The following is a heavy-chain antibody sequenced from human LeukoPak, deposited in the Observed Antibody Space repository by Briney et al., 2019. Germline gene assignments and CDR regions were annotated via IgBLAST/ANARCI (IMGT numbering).Heavy chain of an antibody. Sequence: PSETLSLTCTVSGASVDSSSYYWGWIRQTPERGLEWIVSMYYNGAIYYNPSLKSRVSISTDKAKNLFSLKLSSVTAADTAVYYCASHYIWGSYRYIDNWGQGTLVTVSS. V-gene: IGHV4-39*02. CDR1: GASVDSSSYY. CDR2: MYYNGAI. D-gene: IGHD3-16*02. CDR3: ASHYIWGSYRYIDN. J-gene: IGHJ4*02.